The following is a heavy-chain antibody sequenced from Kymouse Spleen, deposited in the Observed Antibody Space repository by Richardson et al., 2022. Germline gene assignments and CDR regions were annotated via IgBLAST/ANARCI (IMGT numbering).Heavy chain of an antibody. V-gene: IGHV4-39*01. J-gene: IGHJ4*02. CDR3: ARGYSSGSAFDY. D-gene: IGHD6-19*01. CDR2: IYYSGST. Sequence: QLQLQESGPGLVKPSETLSLTCTVSGGSISSSSYYWGWIRQPPGKGLEWIGSIYYSGSTYYNPSLKSRVTISVDTSKNQFSLKLSSVTAADTAVYYCARGYSSGSAFDYWGQGTLVTVSS. CDR1: GGSISSSSYY.